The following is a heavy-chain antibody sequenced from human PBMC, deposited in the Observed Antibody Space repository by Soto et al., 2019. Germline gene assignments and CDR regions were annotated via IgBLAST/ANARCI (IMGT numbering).Heavy chain of an antibody. CDR1: GYTFSNYG. Sequence: QIQLVQSEGEVKKPGASVKVSCKTSGYTFSNYGVSWVRQAPGQGLEWMGWLNTYNGNTKYAQKFQGRVTMTTDTSANTAYVALRSLRSDDTAVYYCARAQTPTESDLWGQGTLVIVSS. J-gene: IGHJ4*02. CDR2: LNTYNGNT. V-gene: IGHV1-18*01. D-gene: IGHD4-4*01. CDR3: ARAQTPTESDL.